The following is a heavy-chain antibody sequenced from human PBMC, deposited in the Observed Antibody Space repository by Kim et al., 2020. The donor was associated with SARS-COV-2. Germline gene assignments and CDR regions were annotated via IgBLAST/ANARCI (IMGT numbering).Heavy chain of an antibody. CDR3: ARQGSRGHILTGYYEDYFDY. Sequence: SETLSLTCTVSGGSISSSSYYWGWIRQLPGKGLEWIGSIYYSGSTYYNPSLKSRVTISVDTSKNQFSLKLSSVTAADTAVYYCARQGSRGHILTGYYEDYFDYWGQGTLVTVSS. J-gene: IGHJ4*02. D-gene: IGHD3-9*01. CDR1: GGSISSSSYY. CDR2: IYYSGST. V-gene: IGHV4-39*01.